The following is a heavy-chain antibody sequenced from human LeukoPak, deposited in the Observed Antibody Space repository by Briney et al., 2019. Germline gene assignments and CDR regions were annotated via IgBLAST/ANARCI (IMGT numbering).Heavy chain of an antibody. Sequence: SETLSLTXTVSGGSISSGSYYWSWIRQPAGNGLEWIRRIYTNGSTNYNPSLKSRVTISVDTSKNQFSLKLSSVTAADTAVYYCARAATYCGGDCYSLDAFDIWGQGTMVTVSS. V-gene: IGHV4-61*02. CDR3: ARAATYCGGDCYSLDAFDI. J-gene: IGHJ3*02. D-gene: IGHD2-21*02. CDR1: GGSISSGSYY. CDR2: IYTNGST.